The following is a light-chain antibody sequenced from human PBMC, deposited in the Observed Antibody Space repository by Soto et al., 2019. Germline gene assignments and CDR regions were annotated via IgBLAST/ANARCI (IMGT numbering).Light chain of an antibody. Sequence: DIQMTQSPSTLSGSVGDRVTITCRARQTISSWLAWYQQKTGKAPKLLIYKASTLKSGVPSRFSGSGSGTEFTLTISSLQPDDFASYYCQHYNSYSEAFGQGTKVELK. V-gene: IGKV1-5*03. CDR1: QTISSW. CDR3: QHYNSYSEA. J-gene: IGKJ1*01. CDR2: KAS.